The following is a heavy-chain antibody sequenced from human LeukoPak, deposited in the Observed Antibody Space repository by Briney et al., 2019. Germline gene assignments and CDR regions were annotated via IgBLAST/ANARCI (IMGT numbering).Heavy chain of an antibody. CDR3: ARDHKSGYYYGMDV. V-gene: IGHV3-74*01. J-gene: IGHJ6*02. CDR2: IKPDGSNT. CDR1: GFTFSTYS. Sequence: GGSLRLSCAASGFTFSTYSMHWVRQAPGKGLVWVSYIKPDGSNTAYADSVKGRFTISRDNAKNTLYLQMNSLRAEDTAVYYCARDHKSGYYYGMDVWGQGTTVTVSS.